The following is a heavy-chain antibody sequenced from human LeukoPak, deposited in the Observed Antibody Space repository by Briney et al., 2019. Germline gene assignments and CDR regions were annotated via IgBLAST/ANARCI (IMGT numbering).Heavy chain of an antibody. V-gene: IGHV3-11*01. CDR1: GFTFSDYY. CDR3: ARQPDWPRPHYYYGMDV. Sequence: GGSLRLSCAASGFTFSDYYMSWIRQAPGKGLEWVSYISSSGSAIYYADSVKGRFTISRDNAKNSLYLQMNSLRAEDTAVYYCARQPDWPRPHYYYGMDVWGQGTTVTVSS. D-gene: IGHD3/OR15-3a*01. CDR2: ISSSGSAI. J-gene: IGHJ6*02.